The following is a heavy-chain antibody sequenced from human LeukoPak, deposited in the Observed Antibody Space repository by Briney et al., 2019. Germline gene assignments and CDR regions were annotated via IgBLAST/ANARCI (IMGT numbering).Heavy chain of an antibody. J-gene: IGHJ6*02. D-gene: IGHD2-2*01. CDR1: GFTFSSYS. CDR3: ARGKARVVPAATYYYYYGMDV. V-gene: IGHV3-21*01. Sequence: GGSLRLSCAASGFTFSSYSMNWVRQAPGKGLEWVSPISSSSSYIYYADSVKGRFTISRDNAKNSLYLQMNSLRAEDTAVYYCARGKARVVPAATYYYYYGMDVWGQGTTVTVSS. CDR2: ISSSSSYI.